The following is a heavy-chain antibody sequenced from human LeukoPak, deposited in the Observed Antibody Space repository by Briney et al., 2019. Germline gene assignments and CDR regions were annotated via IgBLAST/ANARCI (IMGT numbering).Heavy chain of an antibody. V-gene: IGHV4-59*01. CDR2: IYYSGST. J-gene: IGHJ4*02. Sequence: PSETLSLTCTVSGGSISSYYWSWIRQPPGKGLEWVGYIYYSGSTNYNPSLKSRVTISVDTSKNQFSMKLSSVTAADTAVYYCARVRGGYANYFDYRGQGTLVTVSS. CDR1: GGSISSYY. D-gene: IGHD5-12*01. CDR3: ARVRGGYANYFDY.